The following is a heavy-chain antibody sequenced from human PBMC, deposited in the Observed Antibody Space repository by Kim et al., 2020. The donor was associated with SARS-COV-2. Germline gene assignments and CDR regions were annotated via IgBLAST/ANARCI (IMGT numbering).Heavy chain of an antibody. Sequence: GGSLRLSCAASGFTFDDYAMHWVRQAPGKGLEWVSGISWNSGSIGYADSVKGRFTISRDNAKNSLYLQMNSLRAEDTALYYCAKDYYGSGSYYGYWYFD. CDR1: GFTFDDYA. V-gene: IGHV3-9*01. CDR2: ISWNSGSI. J-gene: IGHJ2*01. D-gene: IGHD3-10*01. CDR3: AKDYYGSGSYYGYWYFD.